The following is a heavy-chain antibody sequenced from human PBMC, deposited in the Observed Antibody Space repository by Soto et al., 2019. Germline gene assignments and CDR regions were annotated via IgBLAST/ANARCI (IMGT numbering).Heavy chain of an antibody. CDR3: ARDRVYDNYYYGMDV. Sequence: QVQLQESGPGLVKPSQTLSLTCTVSGGSISSGGYYWSWIRQHPGKGLEWIGYIYYSGSTYYNPSLKSRVTISVDTSKNQFSLKLSSVTAAETAVYYCARDRVYDNYYYGMDVWGQGTTVTVSS. J-gene: IGHJ6*02. V-gene: IGHV4-31*03. D-gene: IGHD3-9*01. CDR1: GGSISSGGYY. CDR2: IYYSGST.